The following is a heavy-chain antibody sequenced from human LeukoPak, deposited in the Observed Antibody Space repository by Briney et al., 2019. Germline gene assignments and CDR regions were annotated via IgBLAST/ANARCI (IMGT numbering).Heavy chain of an antibody. J-gene: IGHJ4*02. CDR3: ARSQGGALSYGADF. Sequence: GASVKVSFKASGYTFTSYYMQWVRLAPGQGLEWMGVINPSGGSTIYAQRFRGRVSMTRDTSTSTVYMELNSLRSEDTAMYYCARSQGGALSYGADFWGQGTLVTVSS. D-gene: IGHD4/OR15-4a*01. CDR1: GYTFTSYY. V-gene: IGHV1-46*01. CDR2: INPSGGST.